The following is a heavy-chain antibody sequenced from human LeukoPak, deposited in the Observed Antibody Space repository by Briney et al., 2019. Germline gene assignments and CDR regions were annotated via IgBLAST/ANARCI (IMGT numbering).Heavy chain of an antibody. V-gene: IGHV3-48*01. CDR2: ISAASWGI. D-gene: IGHD6-13*01. CDR1: GFTFSTYS. Sequence: GGSLRLSCAASGFTFSTYSMTWVRQAPGKGLEWISHISAASWGIKYADSVKGRFTTSRDNAKNSVYLQMDSLRAEDTAVYYCAREPSYTSSWYTSCDYWGQGTLVTVSS. CDR3: AREPSYTSSWYTSCDY. J-gene: IGHJ4*02.